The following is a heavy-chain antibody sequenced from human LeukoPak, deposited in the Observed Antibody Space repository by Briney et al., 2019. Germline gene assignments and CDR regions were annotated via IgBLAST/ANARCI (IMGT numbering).Heavy chain of an antibody. J-gene: IGHJ4*02. CDR2: IYSTGST. CDR3: ARQIASAGTAGFDF. D-gene: IGHD6-13*01. Sequence: SETLSLTRAVSGGSISSYYWSWIRQPAGKGLAWIGRIYSTGSTNYNPSLRSRVTMSVDTSKNQFSLRLRSVTAADTAVYYCARQIASAGTAGFDFWGQGALVTVSS. V-gene: IGHV4-4*07. CDR1: GGSISSYY.